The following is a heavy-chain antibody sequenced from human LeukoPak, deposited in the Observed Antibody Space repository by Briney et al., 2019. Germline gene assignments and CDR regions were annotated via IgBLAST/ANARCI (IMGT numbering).Heavy chain of an antibody. V-gene: IGHV3-30*01. J-gene: IGHJ4*02. CDR2: ISYDGSNK. CDR3: ARAGSDSSGYSAFDY. Sequence: GGSLRLSCAASGFTFSSYAMHWVRQAPGKGLDWVAVISYDGSNKYYADSVKGRFTISRDNSKNTLYLQMNSLRAEDTAVYYCARAGSDSSGYSAFDYWGQGTLVTVSS. CDR1: GFTFSSYA. D-gene: IGHD3-22*01.